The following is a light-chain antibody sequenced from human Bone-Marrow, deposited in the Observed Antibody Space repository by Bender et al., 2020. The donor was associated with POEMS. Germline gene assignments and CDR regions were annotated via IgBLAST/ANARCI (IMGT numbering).Light chain of an antibody. CDR1: SSDVGGYNY. J-gene: IGLJ1*01. V-gene: IGLV2-8*01. Sequence: QSALTQPPSASGSPGQSVTISCTGTSSDVGGYNYVSWYQQHPGKAPKLMIYDVSERPSGIPERFSGSNSGNTATLTISGTQAMDEADYYCQAWDRTTPFVFGTGTKVTVL. CDR3: QAWDRTTPFV. CDR2: DVS.